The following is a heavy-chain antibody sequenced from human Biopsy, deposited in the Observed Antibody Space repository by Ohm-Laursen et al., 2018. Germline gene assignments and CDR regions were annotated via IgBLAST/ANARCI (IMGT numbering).Heavy chain of an antibody. J-gene: IGHJ5*02. V-gene: IGHV4-39*01. CDR2: IFYRGST. CDR1: GGSISNNNYY. Sequence: SDTLSLTCAVSGGSISNNNYYWGWIRPPPGMGLVWIGSIFYRGSTHYKPSVKSQINISVYTSKNQFALKLNSVTAADTAVYYCARDYDTSGYYYVSWGQGTLVTVSS. CDR3: ARDYDTSGYYYVS. D-gene: IGHD3-22*01.